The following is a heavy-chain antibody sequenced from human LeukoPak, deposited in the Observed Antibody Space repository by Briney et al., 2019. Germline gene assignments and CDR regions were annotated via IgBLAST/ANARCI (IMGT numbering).Heavy chain of an antibody. V-gene: IGHV3-30*03. Sequence: QPGGSLRLSCAASGFIFTSYDMHWVRQAPDKGLEWVAVTSSDGGLKFYADSVKGRFTISRDNSKNTLYLQMNSLRAEDTAVYYCARAESLAAAGTGYFDYWGQGTLVAVSS. CDR1: GFIFTSYD. D-gene: IGHD6-13*01. CDR2: TSSDGGLK. CDR3: ARAESLAAAGTGYFDY. J-gene: IGHJ4*02.